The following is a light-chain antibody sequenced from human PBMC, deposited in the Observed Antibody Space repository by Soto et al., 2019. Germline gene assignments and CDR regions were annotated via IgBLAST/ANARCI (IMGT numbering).Light chain of an antibody. V-gene: IGKV1-5*01. Sequence: DIQMTQSPSTLSASVGDRVTITCRASQSISSWLAWYQQKPGKAPKLLIYDASSLESGVPPRFSGSGSGTEFTLTISSLQPDDFAVYYCQQCNNWPLISFGQGTRLEIK. CDR2: DAS. J-gene: IGKJ5*01. CDR1: QSISSW. CDR3: QQCNNWPLIS.